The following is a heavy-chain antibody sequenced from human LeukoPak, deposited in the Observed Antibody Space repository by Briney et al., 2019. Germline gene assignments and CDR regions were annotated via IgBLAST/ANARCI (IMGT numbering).Heavy chain of an antibody. V-gene: IGHV3-7*01. CDR3: ARIGYRSSSWDY. CDR2: IKQDGSTK. Sequence: GSLRLSCAASGFTFSSYWMSWVRQAPGKGLEWVANIKQDGSTKYYVDSLKGRFTISRDNAKNSVFLQMNSLRVEDTAVYYCARIGYRSSSWDYWGQGTLVTVPS. CDR1: GFTFSSYW. D-gene: IGHD6-6*01. J-gene: IGHJ4*02.